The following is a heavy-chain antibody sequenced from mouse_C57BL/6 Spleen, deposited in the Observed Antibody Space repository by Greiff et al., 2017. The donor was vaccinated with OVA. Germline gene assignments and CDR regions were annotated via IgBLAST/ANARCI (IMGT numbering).Heavy chain of an antibody. CDR3: ARETLITTVVATDWYFDV. CDR1: GYAFSSSW. D-gene: IGHD1-1*01. J-gene: IGHJ1*03. Sequence: QVQLKESGPELVKPGASVKISCKASGYAFSSSWMNWVKQRPGKGLEWIGRIYPGDGDTNYNGKFKGKATLTADKSSSTAYMQLSSLTSEDSAVYFCARETLITTVVATDWYFDVWGTGTTVTVSS. V-gene: IGHV1-82*01. CDR2: IYPGDGDT.